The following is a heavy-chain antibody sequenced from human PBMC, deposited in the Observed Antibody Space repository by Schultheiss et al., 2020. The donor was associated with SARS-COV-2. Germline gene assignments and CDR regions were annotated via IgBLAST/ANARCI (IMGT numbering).Heavy chain of an antibody. J-gene: IGHJ6*02. CDR3: ARTVWSGYTHYFAMDV. V-gene: IGHV1-69*13. CDR2: IIPIFGTA. Sequence: SVKVSCKASGGTFSSYAISWVRQAPGQGLEWMGGIIPIFGTANYAQKFQGRVTITADESTSTAYMELSSLRSEDTAVYYCARTVWSGYTHYFAMDVWGRGATVTVSS. D-gene: IGHD3-3*01. CDR1: GGTFSSYA.